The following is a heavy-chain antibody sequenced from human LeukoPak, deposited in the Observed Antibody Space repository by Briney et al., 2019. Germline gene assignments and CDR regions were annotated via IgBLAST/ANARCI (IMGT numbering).Heavy chain of an antibody. CDR1: GFTFDDYA. Sequence: GGSLRLSCAASGFTFDDYAMHWVRQAPGKGLEWVSGISWNSGSIGYADSVKGRFTISRDNAKNSLYLQMNSLRAEDTAVYFCTRLNLPSYDATGLFDSWGQGTLVTVSS. CDR2: ISWNSGSI. V-gene: IGHV3-9*01. CDR3: TRLNLPSYDATGLFDS. D-gene: IGHD1-1*01. J-gene: IGHJ4*02.